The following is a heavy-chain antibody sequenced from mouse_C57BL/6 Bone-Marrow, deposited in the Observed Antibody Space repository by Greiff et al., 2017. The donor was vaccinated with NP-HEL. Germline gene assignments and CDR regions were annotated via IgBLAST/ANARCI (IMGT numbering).Heavy chain of an antibody. CDR2: IDPSDSYT. CDR1: GYTFTSYW. V-gene: IGHV1-59*01. J-gene: IGHJ1*03. Sequence: QVQLQQSGAELVRPGTSVKLSCKASGYTFTSYWMHWVKQRPGQGLEWIGVIDPSDSYTNYNQKFKGKATLTVDTSSSTAYMQLSSLTSEDSAVYYCARPITTVVATRYFDVWGTATTVTVSS. D-gene: IGHD1-1*01. CDR3: ARPITTVVATRYFDV.